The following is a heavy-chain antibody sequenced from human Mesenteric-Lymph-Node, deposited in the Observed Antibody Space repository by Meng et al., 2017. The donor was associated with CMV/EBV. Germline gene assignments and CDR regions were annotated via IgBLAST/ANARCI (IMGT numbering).Heavy chain of an antibody. CDR2: IRYDGSNK. CDR1: GFTFSSYG. J-gene: IGHJ4*02. D-gene: IGHD2-2*01. CDR3: ARGASSTPFDY. Sequence: GESLKISCAASGFTFSSYGMHWVRQAPGKGLEWVAFIRYDGSNKYYADSVKGRFTISRDNSKNTLYLQMNSLRAEDTAVYHCARGASSTPFDYWGQGTLVTVSS. V-gene: IGHV3-30*02.